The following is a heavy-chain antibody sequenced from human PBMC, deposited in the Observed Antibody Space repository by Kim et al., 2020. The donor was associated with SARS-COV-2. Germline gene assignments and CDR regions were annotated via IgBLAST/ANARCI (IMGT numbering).Heavy chain of an antibody. D-gene: IGHD2-15*01. CDR2: IYYSGST. CDR1: GGSISSGGYY. V-gene: IGHV4-31*03. Sequence: SETLSLTCTVSGGSISSGGYYWSWIRQHPGKGLEWIGYIYYSGSTYYNPSLKSRVTISVDTSKNQFSLKLSSVTAADTAVYYCARDRGSRHWVIDYWGQGTLVTVSS. CDR3: ARDRGSRHWVIDY. J-gene: IGHJ4*02.